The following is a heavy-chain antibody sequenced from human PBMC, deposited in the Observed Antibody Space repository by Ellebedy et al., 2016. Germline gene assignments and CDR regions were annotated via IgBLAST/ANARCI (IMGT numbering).Heavy chain of an antibody. CDR1: GFTFSSYG. D-gene: IGHD3-10*01. CDR2: ISYDGSNK. V-gene: IGHV3-30*18. CDR3: AKDGRSDYYGSGHYGMDV. J-gene: IGHJ6*02. Sequence: GGSLRLXCAASGFTFSSYGMHWVRQVPGKGLEWVAVISYDGSNKYYADSVKGRFTISRDNSKNTLYLQMNSLRAEDTAVYYCAKDGRSDYYGSGHYGMDVWGQGTTVTVSS.